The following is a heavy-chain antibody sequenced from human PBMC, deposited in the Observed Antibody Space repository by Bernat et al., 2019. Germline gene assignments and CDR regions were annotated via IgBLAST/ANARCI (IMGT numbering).Heavy chain of an antibody. CDR3: ARDPHITTVTTPPRVGAFDI. Sequence: QVQLVESGGGVVQPGRSLRLSCAASGFTFSSYAMHWVRQAPGKGLEWVAVISYDGSNKYYADSVKGRFTISRDNSKNTLYLQMNSLRAEDTAVYYCARDPHITTVTTPPRVGAFDIWGQGTMVTVSS. J-gene: IGHJ3*02. D-gene: IGHD4-17*01. CDR1: GFTFSSYA. CDR2: ISYDGSNK. V-gene: IGHV3-30-3*01.